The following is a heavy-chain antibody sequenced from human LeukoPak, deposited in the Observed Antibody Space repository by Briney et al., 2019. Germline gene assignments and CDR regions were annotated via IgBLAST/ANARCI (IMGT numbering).Heavy chain of an antibody. D-gene: IGHD4-11*01. J-gene: IGHJ4*02. Sequence: GGSLRLSCAASGFTFSRYAMSWVRQAPGQGLELVSGISGSGGSTYYADSVKGRFTISRDNSKNTLYLQINSLRAEATAVYYCAKPGIRGPEFTVSLKDPAVDYWGQGTLVTVSS. CDR2: ISGSGGST. CDR1: GFTFSRYA. CDR3: AKPGIRGPEFTVSLKDPAVDY. V-gene: IGHV3-23*01.